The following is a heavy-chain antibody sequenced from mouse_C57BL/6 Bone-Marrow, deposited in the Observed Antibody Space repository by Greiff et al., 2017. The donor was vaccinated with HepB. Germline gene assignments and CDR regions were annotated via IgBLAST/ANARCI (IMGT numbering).Heavy chain of an antibody. J-gene: IGHJ2*01. D-gene: IGHD1-1*01. V-gene: IGHV1-12*01. CDR3: ARAEAYYYGSSVDDIDY. CDR2: IYPGNGDT. Sequence: QVQLQQSGAELVRPGASVKMSCKASGYTFTSYNMHWVKQTPRQGLEWIGAIYPGNGDTSYTQKFKGKATLTVDKSSSTAYMQLSSLTSDDSAVYFCARAEAYYYGSSVDDIDYWGQGTTLTVSS. CDR1: GYTFTSYN.